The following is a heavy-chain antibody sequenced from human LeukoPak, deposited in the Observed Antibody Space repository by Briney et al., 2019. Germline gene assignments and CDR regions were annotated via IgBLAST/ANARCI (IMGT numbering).Heavy chain of an antibody. CDR3: ARDGAERPHYMDV. D-gene: IGHD1-1*01. J-gene: IGHJ6*03. Sequence: EASVKVSCKASGYTFTSYYMHWVRQAPGQWLEWMGIINPSGGSTSYAQKFQGRVTMTRDTSTSTVYMELSSLRSEDTAVYYCARDGAERPHYMDVWGKGTTVTVSS. V-gene: IGHV1-46*01. CDR2: INPSGGST. CDR1: GYTFTSYY.